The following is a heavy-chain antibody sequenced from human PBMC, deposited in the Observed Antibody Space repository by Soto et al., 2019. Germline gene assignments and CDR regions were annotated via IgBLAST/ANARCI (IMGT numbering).Heavy chain of an antibody. Sequence: SETRSLTCAVYGGSFSGYYWSWIRQPPGKGLGWIGEINHSGSTNYNPSLKSRATISVDTSKNQFSLKLSAVTAADTAVYYCSRGFGYSSGWGRYDCFDPWGQGTLVTVSS. CDR2: INHSGST. CDR3: SRGFGYSSGWGRYDCFDP. CDR1: GGSFSGYY. J-gene: IGHJ5*02. D-gene: IGHD6-19*01. V-gene: IGHV4-34*01.